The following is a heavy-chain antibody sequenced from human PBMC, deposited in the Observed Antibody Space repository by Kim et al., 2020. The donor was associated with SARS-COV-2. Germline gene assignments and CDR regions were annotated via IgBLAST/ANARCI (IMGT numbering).Heavy chain of an antibody. J-gene: IGHJ6*02. D-gene: IGHD2-21*01. V-gene: IGHV3-23*01. CDR3: SKRAGPGFYYPPGDKRRRLSKFGVDV. Sequence: GGSLRLSCEGSGFSFESYGMDWVRQAPGKGLEWVLSVSGNGDDRFYSASVKGRFTIPRDNSQKTLDLQMNSFIVDDPAVYYCSKRAGPGFYYPPGDKRRRLSKFGVDVWDQGTTVIVSS. CDR1: GFSFESYG. CDR2: VSGNGDDR.